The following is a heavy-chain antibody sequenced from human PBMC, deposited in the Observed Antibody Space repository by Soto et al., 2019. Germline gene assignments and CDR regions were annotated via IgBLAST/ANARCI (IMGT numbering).Heavy chain of an antibody. CDR2: IIPIFGTA. V-gene: IGHV1-69*13. CDR3: ARVTVVVVANKGSDYYYGMDV. Sequence: SVKVSCKASGGTLTSDGISWVRQAPGQGLEWMGGIIPIFGTAKNAQKFQGRVTITADESTSTAYMELSSLRSEDTAVYYCARVTVVVVANKGSDYYYGMDVWGQGTTVSVSS. CDR1: GGTLTSDG. J-gene: IGHJ6*02. D-gene: IGHD2-15*01.